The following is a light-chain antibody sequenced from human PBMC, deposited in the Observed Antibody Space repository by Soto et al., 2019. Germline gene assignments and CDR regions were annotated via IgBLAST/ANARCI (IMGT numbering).Light chain of an antibody. V-gene: IGKV3-15*01. CDR1: QSVSSN. CDR3: QQYNNWGPLS. CDR2: GAS. J-gene: IGKJ4*01. Sequence: EIVMTQSPATLSVSPGERATLSCRASQSVSSNLAWYQQKPGQAPRLLIYGASTRATGIPARFSGSGSGTEFTHTIRSLQSEEFADYNSQQYNNWGPLSLGGETKVEIK.